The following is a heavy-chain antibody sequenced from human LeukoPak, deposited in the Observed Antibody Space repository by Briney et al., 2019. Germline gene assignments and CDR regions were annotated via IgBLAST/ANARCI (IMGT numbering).Heavy chain of an antibody. CDR3: ARDGIYYDSSGDYGYYYYGMDV. V-gene: IGHV3-48*02. Sequence: GGSLRLSCAASGFTFSIHGMNWVRQAPGKGLEWVSYISSNSGTIYYADSVKGRFTISRDNAKNSLYLQMNSLRDEDTAVYYCARDGIYYDSSGDYGYYYYGMDVWGQGTTVTVSS. J-gene: IGHJ6*02. D-gene: IGHD3-22*01. CDR2: ISSNSGTI. CDR1: GFTFSIHG.